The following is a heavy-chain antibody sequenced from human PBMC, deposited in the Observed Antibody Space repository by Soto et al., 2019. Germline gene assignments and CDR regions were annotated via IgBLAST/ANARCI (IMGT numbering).Heavy chain of an antibody. Sequence: QVQLQESGPGLVKPSETLSLTCTVSGGSIRGYYWSWIRKPPGKGLEWIGDISNSGSTHYNPSLNSQVTMSIDTSKNQFSLRLSSVTAADTAVYYCARDGRYCSDGNCYSLPYYFDYWGQGTLVTVSS. V-gene: IGHV4-59*01. CDR3: ARDGRYCSDGNCYSLPYYFDY. CDR1: GGSIRGYY. D-gene: IGHD2-15*01. CDR2: ISNSGST. J-gene: IGHJ4*02.